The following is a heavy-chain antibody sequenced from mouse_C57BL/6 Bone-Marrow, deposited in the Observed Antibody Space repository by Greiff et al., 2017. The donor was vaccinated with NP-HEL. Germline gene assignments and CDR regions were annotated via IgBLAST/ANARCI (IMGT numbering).Heavy chain of an antibody. CDR3: VSFLSSSPFAY. J-gene: IGHJ3*01. CDR2: IYPSDGST. CDR1: GYTFTSYW. D-gene: IGHD1-1*01. Sequence: QVQLQQPGAELVKPGASVKVSCKASGYTFTSYWMPWVKQRPGQGLEWIGSIYPSDGSTNYNEKFKSKATLTVDTSSSTAYMQLSSLTSEDSAGYYGVSFLSSSPFAYWGQGTLVTVSA. V-gene: IGHV1-55*01.